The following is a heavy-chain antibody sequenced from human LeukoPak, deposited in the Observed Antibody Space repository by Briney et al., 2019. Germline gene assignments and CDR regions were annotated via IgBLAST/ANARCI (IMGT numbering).Heavy chain of an antibody. CDR3: AREGGSGYADTYFGY. CDR1: GFTFSSYS. Sequence: GGSLRLSCAASGFTFSSYSMNWVRQAPGKGLEWVSYISSSSSTTYYADSVKGRFTISRDNAKNSVYLQMNSLRAEDTAVYYCAREGGSGYADTYFGYWGQGTLVTVSS. V-gene: IGHV3-48*01. D-gene: IGHD5-12*01. CDR2: ISSSSSTT. J-gene: IGHJ4*02.